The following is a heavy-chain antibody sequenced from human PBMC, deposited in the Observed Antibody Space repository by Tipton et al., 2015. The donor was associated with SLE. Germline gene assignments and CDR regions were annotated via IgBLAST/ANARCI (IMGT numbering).Heavy chain of an antibody. D-gene: IGHD1-26*01. Sequence: TLSLTCTVSGGSISSLCYFWGWIRQPPGKGLEWIGRFHYNGVTDFNPSLKSRISMPLDRPNNQFSLKLTSVTAADTAVYYCARVTVGHWYFDLWGRGTLVTVSS. V-gene: IGHV4-39*07. CDR2: FHYNGVT. CDR3: ARVTVGHWYFDL. CDR1: GGSISSLCYF. J-gene: IGHJ2*01.